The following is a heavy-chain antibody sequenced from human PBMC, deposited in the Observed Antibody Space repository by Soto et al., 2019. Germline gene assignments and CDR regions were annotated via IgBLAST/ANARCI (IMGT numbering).Heavy chain of an antibody. D-gene: IGHD1-7*01. J-gene: IGHJ3*02. CDR2: IYYSGST. Sequence: QVQLQESGPGLVKPSQTLSLTCTVSGGSISSGDYYWSWIRQPPGKGLEWIGYIYYSGSTYYNPSLKSRVTISVDTSKKQFTLKLSSVTAADTAVYYCARRPGTRDAFDIWGQGTMVTVSS. CDR1: GGSISSGDYY. V-gene: IGHV4-30-4*01. CDR3: ARRPGTRDAFDI.